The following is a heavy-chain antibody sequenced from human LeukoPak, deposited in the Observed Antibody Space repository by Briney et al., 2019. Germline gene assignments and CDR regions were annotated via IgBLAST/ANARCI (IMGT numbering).Heavy chain of an antibody. CDR1: GYTFTGYY. Sequence: ASVKVSCKASGYTFTGYYMHWVRQAPGQGLEWMGWIIPNSGGTSYAQKFQGRVTMTRDTSISTTYMDLSRLRSDDTAVYYCASGSSSWRIDYWGQGTLVAVSS. CDR2: IIPNSGGT. J-gene: IGHJ4*02. D-gene: IGHD6-13*01. V-gene: IGHV1-2*02. CDR3: ASGSSSWRIDY.